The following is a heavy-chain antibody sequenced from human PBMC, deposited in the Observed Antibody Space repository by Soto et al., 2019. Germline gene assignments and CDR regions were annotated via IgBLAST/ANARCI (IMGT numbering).Heavy chain of an antibody. Sequence: ASVKVSCKASGFTNYYVHWVRQAPGQGLEWMGWINPNSGGTDYAQKFQGRVTMTRDTSISTAYMELSRLRSDDTAVYYCARPYYHDSPGYYRKPDAFDIWGQGTMVTVSS. CDR1: GFTNYY. V-gene: IGHV1-2*02. CDR3: ARPYYHDSPGYYRKPDAFDI. CDR2: INPNSGGT. J-gene: IGHJ3*02. D-gene: IGHD3-22*01.